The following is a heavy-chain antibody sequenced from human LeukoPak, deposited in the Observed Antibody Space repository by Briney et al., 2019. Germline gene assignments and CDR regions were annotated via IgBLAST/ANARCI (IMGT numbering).Heavy chain of an antibody. Sequence: GGSLRLSCAASGFTFSSYSMNWVRQAPGKGLEWVSSISSSSSYIYYADSVKGRFTISRDNAKNSLYLQMNSLRAEDTAVYYCAKRRGLELLYYYYMDVWGKGTTVTVSS. CDR2: ISSSSSYI. CDR1: GFTFSSYS. J-gene: IGHJ6*03. CDR3: AKRRGLELLYYYYMDV. V-gene: IGHV3-21*04. D-gene: IGHD1-7*01.